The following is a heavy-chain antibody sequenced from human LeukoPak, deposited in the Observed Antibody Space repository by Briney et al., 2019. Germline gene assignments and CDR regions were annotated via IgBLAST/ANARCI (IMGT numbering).Heavy chain of an antibody. D-gene: IGHD3-10*01. V-gene: IGHV1-69*04. CDR3: ARDRYYGSGSFPEDY. Sequence: SGKVSCKASGGTFSSYAISWVRQAPGQGLEWMGRIIPILGIANYAQKFQGRVTITADKSTSTAYMELSSPRSEDTAVYYCARDRYYGSGSFPEDYWGQGTLVTVSS. J-gene: IGHJ4*02. CDR2: IIPILGIA. CDR1: GGTFSSYA.